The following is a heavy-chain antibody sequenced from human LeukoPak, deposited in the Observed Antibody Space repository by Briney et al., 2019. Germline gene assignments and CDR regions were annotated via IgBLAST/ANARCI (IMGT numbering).Heavy chain of an antibody. V-gene: IGHV3-74*01. CDR2: INSDGSST. J-gene: IGHJ6*03. D-gene: IGHD6-13*01. Sequence: GGSLRLSCAASGFTFSSYWMHWVRQAPGKGLVWVSRINSDGSSTSYADSVKGRFTISRDNAKNTLYLQMNSLRAEDTAVYYCARAGGAAAGTYYYYMDVWGKGTTVTVSS. CDR1: GFTFSSYW. CDR3: ARAGGAAAGTYYYYMDV.